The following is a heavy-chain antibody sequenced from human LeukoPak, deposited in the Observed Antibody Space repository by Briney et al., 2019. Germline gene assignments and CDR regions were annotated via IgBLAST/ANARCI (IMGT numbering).Heavy chain of an antibody. Sequence: GGSLRLSRAASGFTFSSYSMNWVRQAPGKGLEWVSSISSSSSYIHYADSVKGRFTISRDNAKNSLYLQMNSLRAEDTAVYYCARGSSSWYLLYWGQGTLVTVSS. CDR2: ISSSSSYI. V-gene: IGHV3-21*01. J-gene: IGHJ4*02. CDR1: GFTFSSYS. D-gene: IGHD6-13*01. CDR3: ARGSSSWYLLY.